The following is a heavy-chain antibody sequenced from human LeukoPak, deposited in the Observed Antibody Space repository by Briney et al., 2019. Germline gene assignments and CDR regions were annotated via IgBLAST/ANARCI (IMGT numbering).Heavy chain of an antibody. CDR2: INAGNGNT. V-gene: IGHV1-3*01. D-gene: IGHD6-19*01. CDR3: ARDGASSGRADP. J-gene: IGHJ5*02. CDR1: GYTFTSYA. Sequence: GASVKVSCKASGYTFTSYAMHWVRQAPGQRLEWMGWINAGNGNTKYSQKFQGRVTIIRDTSASTAYMELSSLRSEDTAVYYCARDGASSGRADPWGQGTLVTVSS.